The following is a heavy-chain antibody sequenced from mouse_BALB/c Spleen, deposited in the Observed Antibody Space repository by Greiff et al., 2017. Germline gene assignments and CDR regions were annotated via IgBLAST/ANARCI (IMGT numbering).Heavy chain of an antibody. J-gene: IGHJ3*01. Sequence: EVQLMQSGAELVKPGASVKLSCTASGFNIKDTYMHWVKQRPEQGLEWIGRIDPANGNTKYDPKFHGKATITADTSSNTAYLQLSSLTAEDTAVYYCAPYGNYVRFAYWGQGTLVTVSA. D-gene: IGHD2-10*02. V-gene: IGHV14-3*02. CDR1: GFNIKDTY. CDR3: APYGNYVRFAY. CDR2: IDPANGNT.